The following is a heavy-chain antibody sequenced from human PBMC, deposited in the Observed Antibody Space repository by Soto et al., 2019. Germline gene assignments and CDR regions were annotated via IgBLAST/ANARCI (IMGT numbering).Heavy chain of an antibody. V-gene: IGHV4-4*07. J-gene: IGHJ6*02. CDR2: IYTSGGT. CDR3: ARDAVDCSSTSCYQDYYYYGMDV. CDR1: GGSISSYY. D-gene: IGHD2-2*01. Sequence: QVQLQESGPGLVKPSETLSLTCTVSGGSISSYYWSLIRQPAGKGLEWIGRIYTSGGTNYNPSLKSRVTMSVDTSKNQFSLKLSSVTAADTAVYYCARDAVDCSSTSCYQDYYYYGMDVWGQGTTVTVSS.